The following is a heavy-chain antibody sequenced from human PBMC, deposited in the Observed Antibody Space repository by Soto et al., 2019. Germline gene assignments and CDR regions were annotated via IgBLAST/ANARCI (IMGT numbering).Heavy chain of an antibody. CDR3: ARSVGVVIMYYYYGMDV. D-gene: IGHD3-3*01. V-gene: IGHV1-69*01. Sequence: QVQLVQSGAEVKKPGSSVKVSCKASGGTFSSYAISWVRQAPGQGLEWMGGIIPIFGTANYAQKFQGRVTITADESTSTAYMELSSLRSEDTAVYYCARSVGVVIMYYYYGMDVWGQGTTVTVSS. CDR1: GGTFSSYA. J-gene: IGHJ6*02. CDR2: IIPIFGTA.